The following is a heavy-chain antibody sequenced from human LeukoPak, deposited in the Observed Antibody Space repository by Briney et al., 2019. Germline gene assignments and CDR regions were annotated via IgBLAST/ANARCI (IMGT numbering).Heavy chain of an antibody. CDR2: INHSGST. V-gene: IGHV4-34*01. D-gene: IGHD3-22*01. CDR3: ARHRYYYDSSGYYYFDY. J-gene: IGHJ4*02. CDR1: GGSFSGYY. Sequence: TSETLSLTCAVYGGSFSGYYWSWIRQPPGKGLEWIGEINHSGSTNYNPSLKSRVTISVDTSKNQFSLKLSSVTAADTAVYYCARHRYYYDSSGYYYFDYWGQGTLVTVSS.